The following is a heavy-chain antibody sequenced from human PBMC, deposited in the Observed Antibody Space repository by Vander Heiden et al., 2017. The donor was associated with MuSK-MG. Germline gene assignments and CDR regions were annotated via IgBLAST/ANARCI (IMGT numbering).Heavy chain of an antibody. CDR3: TKRDSSDVVIVPGASY. CDR1: GFTFSTYA. D-gene: IGHD2-2*01. Sequence: EVQLLESGGGLVQPGGSLRLSCAASGFTFSTYAMTWVRRAPGKGLEWVSGITSSGGRTYYADSGKGRFTISRDNSKNTLYLQMNSLREEDTAVYYCTKRDSSDVVIVPGASYWGLGTLVTVS. J-gene: IGHJ4*02. V-gene: IGHV3-23*01. CDR2: ITSSGGRT.